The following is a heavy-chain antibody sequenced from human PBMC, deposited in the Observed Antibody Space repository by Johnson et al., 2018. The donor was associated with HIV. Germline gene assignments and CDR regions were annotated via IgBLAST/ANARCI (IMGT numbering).Heavy chain of an antibody. D-gene: IGHD1-26*01. CDR3: ARDRTSQRWELLPDDAFDI. CDR2: ISGSGGST. J-gene: IGHJ3*02. Sequence: VQLVESRGGVVRPGGSLRLSCAASGFTFNDYAMHWVRQAPGKGLEWVSGISGSGGSTYYAASVKGRFTISRDNAKNSLYLQMNSLRAEDTAVYYCARDRTSQRWELLPDDAFDIWGQGTMVTVSS. V-gene: IGHV3-20*04. CDR1: GFTFNDYA.